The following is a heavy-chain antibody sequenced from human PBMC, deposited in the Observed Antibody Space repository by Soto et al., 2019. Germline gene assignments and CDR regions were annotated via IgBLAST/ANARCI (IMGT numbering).Heavy chain of an antibody. CDR3: AFLYSSAWYGPGRF. Sequence: SETLSLTCTVSGGSISSYYWSWIRQPPGKGLEWIGYIFYSGSTNYNPSLKSRVTISVDTSKNQFSLKLSSVTAADTAVYYCAFLYSSAWYGPGRFWGQGTLVTVSS. V-gene: IGHV4-59*08. D-gene: IGHD6-19*01. CDR2: IFYSGST. CDR1: GGSISSYY. J-gene: IGHJ4*02.